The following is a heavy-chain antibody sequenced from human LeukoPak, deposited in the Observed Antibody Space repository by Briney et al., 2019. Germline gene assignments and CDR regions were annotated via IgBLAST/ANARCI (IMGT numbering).Heavy chain of an antibody. D-gene: IGHD2-21*02. CDR1: GFIASSSY. CDR2: FERGGHT. J-gene: IGHJ4*02. V-gene: IGHV3-53*01. CDR3: AKGDTDCTCPGY. Sequence: GGSLRLSCAASGFIASSSYMSWVRQTPGKGLEWVSTFERGGHTAYADSVKGRFTISRDVSENTIYLQMNSLRVEDTAVYYCAKGDTDCTCPGYWGQGTLVTVSS.